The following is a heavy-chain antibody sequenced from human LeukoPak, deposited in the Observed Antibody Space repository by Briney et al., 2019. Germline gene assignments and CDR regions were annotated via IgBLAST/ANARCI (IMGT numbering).Heavy chain of an antibody. D-gene: IGHD2-2*01. J-gene: IGHJ4*02. V-gene: IGHV3-64*01. CDR3: AREVPAAVAYFDY. CDR1: GFTFISYA. Sequence: PGGSLRLSCAASGFTFISYAMHWVRQAPGKGLEYVSAISSNGGSTYYANSVRARFTISRDNSKNTLYLQMGSLRAEDMAVYYCAREVPAAVAYFDYWGQGTLVTVSS. CDR2: ISSNGGST.